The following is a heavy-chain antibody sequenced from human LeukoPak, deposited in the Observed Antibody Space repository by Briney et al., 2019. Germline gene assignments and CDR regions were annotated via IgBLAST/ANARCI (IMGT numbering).Heavy chain of an antibody. D-gene: IGHD3-10*01. V-gene: IGHV1-2*02. Sequence: ASVKVSCKASGYTFTGYYMHWVRQAPGQGLEWMGWINPHSGGTNYAQKFQGRVTMARDTSISTAYMELSRLRSDDTAVYYCAREPITMVRGVYNFDYWGQGTLVTVSS. CDR1: GYTFTGYY. J-gene: IGHJ4*02. CDR2: INPHSGGT. CDR3: AREPITMVRGVYNFDY.